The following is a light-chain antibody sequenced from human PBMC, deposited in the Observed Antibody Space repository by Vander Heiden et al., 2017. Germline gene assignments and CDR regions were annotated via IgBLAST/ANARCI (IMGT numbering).Light chain of an antibody. Sequence: DIALTQSPCTLSLSPAARATLSCRASQSVSSSFLAWYQQKPGKAPRLLMYGASSRATGSPDRFTGSGSGTGFTLTISRLEPEDFAVYFCHQYGSSPSFGQGTRLEIK. CDR1: QSVSSSF. J-gene: IGKJ5*01. CDR3: HQYGSSPS. CDR2: GAS. V-gene: IGKV3-20*01.